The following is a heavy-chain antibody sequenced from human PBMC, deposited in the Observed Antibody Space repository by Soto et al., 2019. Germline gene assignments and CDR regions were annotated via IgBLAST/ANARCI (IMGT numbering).Heavy chain of an antibody. D-gene: IGHD6-6*01. CDR3: ARDQVYPSYPGLFYY. J-gene: IGHJ4*02. Sequence: EVQLVESGGGLVKPGGSLRLSCAASGFTFSSYSMNWVRQAPGKGLEWVSSISSSSSYIYYADSVKGRFTISRDNANNSLYLQMNSLRAEDTAVYYCARDQVYPSYPGLFYYWGQGTLVTVSS. CDR1: GFTFSSYS. CDR2: ISSSSSYI. V-gene: IGHV3-21*01.